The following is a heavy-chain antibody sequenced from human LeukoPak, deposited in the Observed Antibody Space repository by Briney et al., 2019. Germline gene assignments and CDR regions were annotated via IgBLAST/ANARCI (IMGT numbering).Heavy chain of an antibody. CDR1: GGSISSNSYS. CDR3: ARDFWSGRNWFDP. D-gene: IGHD3-3*01. CDR2: VYYSGNT. J-gene: IGHJ5*02. V-gene: IGHV4-39*07. Sequence: PSETLSLTCTVSGGSISSNSYSWGWIRQPPGKGLEWIGTVYYSGNTHCNPSLKSRVTLSVDTSKNQFSLKLSSVTAADTAFYYCARDFWSGRNWFDPWGQGTLVIVSS.